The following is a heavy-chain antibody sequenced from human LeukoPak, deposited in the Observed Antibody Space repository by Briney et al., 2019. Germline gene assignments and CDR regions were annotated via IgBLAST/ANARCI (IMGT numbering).Heavy chain of an antibody. V-gene: IGHV1-2*02. CDR2: IYANNGPT. CDR1: GYTFSGTGWY. CDR3: ARDGPAQMVEFDY. Sequence: ASVKVSCKASGYTFSGTGWYLYWLRQAPGQGLECMGWIYANNGPTAYAQKFQGRVAMTRDTSISTAYMELRRLRPDDTAVYYCARDGPAQMVEFDYWGQGTLVTVSS. J-gene: IGHJ4*02. D-gene: IGHD3-10*01.